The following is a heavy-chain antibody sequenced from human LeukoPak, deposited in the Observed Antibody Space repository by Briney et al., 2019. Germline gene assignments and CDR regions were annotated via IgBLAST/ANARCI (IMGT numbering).Heavy chain of an antibody. CDR1: GFTFSNNW. J-gene: IGHJ4*02. CDR2: IKKDGSEK. V-gene: IGHV3-7*01. D-gene: IGHD1-26*01. Sequence: GGSLRLSCAASGFTFSNNWMSWVRQAPGKGLECVANIKKDGSEKYYINSVKGRFTISRDNAKNSLYLQMNSLRAEDTAVYYCARVGIGRYSFDSWGQGTLVTVSS. CDR3: ARVGIGRYSFDS.